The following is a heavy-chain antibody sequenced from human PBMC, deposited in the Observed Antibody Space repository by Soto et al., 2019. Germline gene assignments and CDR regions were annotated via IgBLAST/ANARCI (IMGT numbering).Heavy chain of an antibody. CDR3: ATDRGGYALDF. Sequence: QVQLVQSGAEVKKPGASVKVSCKASGYTFTNYGISWVRQAPGQGLEWMGWISANNGNTNYEQKLQGRVTMTTDTSTRTTYMALRSLRSDHTAVYYCATDRGGYALDFWGQGSLVT. V-gene: IGHV1-18*01. CDR2: ISANNGNT. J-gene: IGHJ4*01. D-gene: IGHD5-12*01. CDR1: GYTFTNYG.